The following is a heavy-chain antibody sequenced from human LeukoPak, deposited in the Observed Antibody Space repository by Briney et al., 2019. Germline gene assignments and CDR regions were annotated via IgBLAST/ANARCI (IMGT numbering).Heavy chain of an antibody. CDR2: INDDGSST. CDR1: GFTFRRYW. D-gene: IGHD6-19*01. V-gene: IGHV3-74*01. Sequence: PGGSLRLSCAASGFTFRRYWMHWVRHAPGKGLVWVSRINDDGSSTSYADSVKGRFTISRDNANNTLYLQMNSLRAEETAVYYCARDFAPYTSGWPSYWGQGTPVTVSS. J-gene: IGHJ4*02. CDR3: ARDFAPYTSGWPSY.